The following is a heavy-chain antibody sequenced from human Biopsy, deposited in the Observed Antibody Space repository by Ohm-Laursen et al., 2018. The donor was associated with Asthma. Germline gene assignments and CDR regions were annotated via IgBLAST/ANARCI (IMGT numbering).Heavy chain of an antibody. CDR3: ARFKRGYSYGYAGVFDY. V-gene: IGHV3-48*02. Sequence: SLRLSCAASGFTFSSYSMNWVRQAPGKGLEWVSYISSSSSTIYYAVSVKGRFTISRDNAKNSLYLQMNSLRDEDTAVYYRARFKRGYSYGYAGVFDYWGQGTLVTVSS. CDR2: ISSSSSTI. D-gene: IGHD5-18*01. CDR1: GFTFSSYS. J-gene: IGHJ4*02.